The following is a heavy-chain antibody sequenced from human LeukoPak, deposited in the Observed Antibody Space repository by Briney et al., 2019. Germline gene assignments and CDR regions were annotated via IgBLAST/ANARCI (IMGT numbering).Heavy chain of an antibody. V-gene: IGHV3-7*01. CDR1: GFTFRSYW. Sequence: GGSLRLSCAASGFTFRSYWMSWVCQAPGRGLEWVANIKEDKSEKYYVDSVKGRFTISRDNAKNSLYLQMNSLRVEDTAVYYCARNRYMDVWGKGTTVTVSS. CDR2: IKEDKSEK. J-gene: IGHJ6*03. CDR3: ARNRYMDV.